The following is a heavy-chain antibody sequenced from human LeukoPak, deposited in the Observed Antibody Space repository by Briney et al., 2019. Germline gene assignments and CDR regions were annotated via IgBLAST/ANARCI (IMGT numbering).Heavy chain of an antibody. D-gene: IGHD3-22*01. Sequence: ASVKVSCKASGYTFTGYYMHWVRQAPGQGLEWMGRINPNSGGTNYAQKFQGRVTMTRNTSISTAYMELSSLRSEDTAVYYCARVLPAWATYYYDSSGYYTFDYWGQGTLVTVSS. CDR1: GYTFTGYY. V-gene: IGHV1-2*06. CDR2: INPNSGGT. J-gene: IGHJ4*02. CDR3: ARVLPAWATYYYDSSGYYTFDY.